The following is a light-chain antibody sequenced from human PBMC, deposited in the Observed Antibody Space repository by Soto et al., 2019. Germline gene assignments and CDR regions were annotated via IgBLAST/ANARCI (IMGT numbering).Light chain of an antibody. V-gene: IGLV4-69*01. J-gene: IGLJ3*02. CDR3: QTWGTGLHWV. CDR1: SGHSSYA. Sequence: QLVLTQSPSASASLGASVKLICTLSSGHSSYAIAWHQQQPEKGPRYLMKLNSDGSHSKGDGIPDRFSGSSSGAERYLTISSLQSEDEADYYCQTWGTGLHWVFGGGTQLTVL. CDR2: LNSDGSH.